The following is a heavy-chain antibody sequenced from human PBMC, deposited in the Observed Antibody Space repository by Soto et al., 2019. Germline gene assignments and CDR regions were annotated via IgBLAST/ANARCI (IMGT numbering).Heavy chain of an antibody. V-gene: IGHV4-59*01. CDR1: GASMRSYS. Sequence: QVELRESAPGLVKPSETVFLTCNVSGASMRSYSWTWIRQSPGKGLEWLGHIFYTGNANLNPSLRSRLNIPVDTAKNKFSRTLTSVTAADTAVYDCASDLRCCGIYVWGQGTTVTVAS. D-gene: IGHD3-9*01. J-gene: IGHJ6*01. CDR3: ASDLRCCGIYV. CDR2: IFYTGNA.